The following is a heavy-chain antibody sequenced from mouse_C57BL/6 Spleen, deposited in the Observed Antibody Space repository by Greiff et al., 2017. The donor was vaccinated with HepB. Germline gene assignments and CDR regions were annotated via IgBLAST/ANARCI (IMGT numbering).Heavy chain of an antibody. CDR1: GYAFSSSW. J-gene: IGHJ1*03. CDR3: AREGLYYDTTGYFDV. Sequence: QVTLKESGPELVKPGASVKISCKASGYAFSSSWMNWVKQRPGKGLEWIGRIYPGDGDTNYNGKFKGKATLTADKSSSTAYMQLSSLTSEDSAVYFCAREGLYYDTTGYFDVWGTGTTVTVSS. V-gene: IGHV1-82*01. CDR2: IYPGDGDT. D-gene: IGHD2-4*01.